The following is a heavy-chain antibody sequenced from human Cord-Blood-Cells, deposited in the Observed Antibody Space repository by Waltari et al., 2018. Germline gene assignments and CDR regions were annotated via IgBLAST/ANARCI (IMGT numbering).Heavy chain of an antibody. CDR2: ISYDGSNK. D-gene: IGHD7-27*01. J-gene: IGHJ6*02. Sequence: QVQLVESGGGVVQPGRSLRLSCAASGFTFSSYGMHWVRPAPGKGLGWVAVISYDGSNKYYADSVKGRFTISRDNSKNTLYLQMNSLRAEDTAVYYCAKAAGLGIYYYYYGMDVWGQGTTVTVSS. CDR1: GFTFSSYG. V-gene: IGHV3-30*18. CDR3: AKAAGLGIYYYYYGMDV.